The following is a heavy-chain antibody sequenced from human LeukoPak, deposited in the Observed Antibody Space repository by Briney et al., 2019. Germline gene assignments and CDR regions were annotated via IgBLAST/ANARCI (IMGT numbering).Heavy chain of an antibody. CDR3: ARGPPYSNWYFDL. V-gene: IGHV4-39*07. Sequence: SETLSLTCTVSGGSISSSSYYWGWIRQPPGKGLEWIGSIYYSGSTNYSPSPKSRVTISLDTSKNQFSLRLSSVTAADTAVYYCARGPPYSNWYFDLWGRGTVVTVSS. CDR2: IYYSGST. CDR1: GGSISSSSYY. D-gene: IGHD2-15*01. J-gene: IGHJ2*01.